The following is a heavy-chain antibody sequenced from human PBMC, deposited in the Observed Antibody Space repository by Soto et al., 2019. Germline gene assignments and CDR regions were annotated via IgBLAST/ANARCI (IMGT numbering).Heavy chain of an antibody. CDR3: AKGGITIFGVVISSYGMDV. V-gene: IGHV3-23*01. D-gene: IGHD3-3*01. CDR2: ISGSGGST. Sequence: GGSLRLSCAASGFTFSSYAMTWVRQAPGKGLEWVSSISGSGGSTYYADSVKGRFTISRDNSKNTLYLQMNSLRAEDTAVYYCAKGGITIFGVVISSYGMDVWGQGTTVTVSS. CDR1: GFTFSSYA. J-gene: IGHJ6*02.